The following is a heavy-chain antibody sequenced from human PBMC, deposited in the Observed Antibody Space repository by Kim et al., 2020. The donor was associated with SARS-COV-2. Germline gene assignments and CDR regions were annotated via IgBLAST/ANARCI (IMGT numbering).Heavy chain of an antibody. Sequence: GGSLRLSCAASGFTFSSYAMHWVRQAPGKGLEWVAVISYDGSNKYYADSVKGRFTISRDNSKNTLYLQMNSLRAEDTAVYYCARSGIYSFGWFDPWGQGTLVTVSS. CDR3: ARSGIYSFGWFDP. CDR2: ISYDGSNK. CDR1: GFTFSSYA. V-gene: IGHV3-30*04. J-gene: IGHJ5*02. D-gene: IGHD2-15*01.